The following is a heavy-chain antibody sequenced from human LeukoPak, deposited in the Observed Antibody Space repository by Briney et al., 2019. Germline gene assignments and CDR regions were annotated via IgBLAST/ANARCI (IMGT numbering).Heavy chain of an antibody. V-gene: IGHV3-21*01. CDR1: GFTFSSYS. CDR3: ARDRVGAINWFDP. D-gene: IGHD1-26*01. Sequence: PGGSLRLSCAASGFTFSSYSMNWVRQAPGKGLEWVSSISSSSSYIYYADSVKGRFTISRDNAKNSLYLQMNSLRAEDTAVYYCARDRVGAINWFDPWGQGTLVTVSS. CDR2: ISSSSSYI. J-gene: IGHJ5*02.